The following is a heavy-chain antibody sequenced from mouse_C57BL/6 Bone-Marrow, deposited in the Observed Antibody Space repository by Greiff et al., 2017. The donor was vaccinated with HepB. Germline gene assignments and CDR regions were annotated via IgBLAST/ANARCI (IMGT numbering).Heavy chain of an antibody. J-gene: IGHJ3*01. D-gene: IGHD6-1*01. CDR3: ASQPRGFAY. CDR1: GYTFTSYG. Sequence: VQLVESGAELARPGASVKLSCKASGYTFTSYGISWVKQRTGQGLEWIGEIYPRSGNTYYNEKFKGKATLTADKSSSTAYMELRSLTSEDSAVYFCASQPRGFAYWGQGTLVTVSA. CDR2: IYPRSGNT. V-gene: IGHV1-81*01.